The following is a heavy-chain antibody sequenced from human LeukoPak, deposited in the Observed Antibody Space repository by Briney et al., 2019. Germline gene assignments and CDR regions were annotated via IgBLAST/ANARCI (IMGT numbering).Heavy chain of an antibody. J-gene: IGHJ3*02. D-gene: IGHD7-27*01. CDR3: ARELGRNAFDI. CDR1: GYTFTDNH. CDR2: INPNSGGT. V-gene: IGHV1-2*02. Sequence: ASVKVSCKASGYTFTDNHMYWIRQAPEQGPECMGWINPNSGGTNYAQKFQGRITMTRDTSISTAYMELSRLTSDDTAIYFCARELGRNAFDIWGQGTMVTVSP.